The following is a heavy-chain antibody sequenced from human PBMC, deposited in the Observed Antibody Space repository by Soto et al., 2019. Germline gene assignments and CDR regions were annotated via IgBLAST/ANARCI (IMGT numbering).Heavy chain of an antibody. CDR2: IKSKTDGGTT. Sequence: EVQLVESGGGLVKPGGSLRLSCAASGFTFSNAWMNWVRQAPGKGLEWVGRIKSKTDGGTTDYAAPVKGRFTISRDDSKNTLYLQMNSLKTEDTAVYYCTTDRSIAAAGTVYYYGMDVWGQGTTVTVSS. J-gene: IGHJ6*02. V-gene: IGHV3-15*07. CDR1: GFTFSNAW. D-gene: IGHD6-13*01. CDR3: TTDRSIAAAGTVYYYGMDV.